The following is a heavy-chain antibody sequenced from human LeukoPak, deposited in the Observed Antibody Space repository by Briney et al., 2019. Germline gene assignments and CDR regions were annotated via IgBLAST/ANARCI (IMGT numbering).Heavy chain of an antibody. D-gene: IGHD4-17*01. V-gene: IGHV1-18*01. J-gene: IGHJ4*02. CDR3: ARDRDYGDYNTQDLFVY. CDR1: GYTFTNFG. CDR2: ISAYNGNT. Sequence: ASVKVSCKASGYTFTNFGISWVRQAPGQGLEWMGWISAYNGNTNYAQRLQGRVTMTTDTSTSTAYMELRSLRSDDTAVYYCARDRDYGDYNTQDLFVYWGQGTLVTVSS.